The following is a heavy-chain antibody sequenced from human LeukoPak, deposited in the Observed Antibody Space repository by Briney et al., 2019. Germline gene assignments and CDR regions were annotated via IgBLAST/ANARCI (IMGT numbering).Heavy chain of an antibody. CDR2: IYSGGST. CDR3: AKDRSWSLHYGMDV. J-gene: IGHJ6*02. D-gene: IGHD6-13*01. Sequence: GGSLGLSCAASGFTVSSNYMSWVRQAPGKGLEWVSVIYSGGSTYYADSVKGRFTISRDNSKNTLYLQMNSLRAEDTAVYYCAKDRSWSLHYGMDVWGQGTTVTVSS. V-gene: IGHV3-53*01. CDR1: GFTVSSNY.